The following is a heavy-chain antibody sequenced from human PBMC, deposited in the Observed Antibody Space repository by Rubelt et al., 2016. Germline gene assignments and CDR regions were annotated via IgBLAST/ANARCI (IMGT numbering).Heavy chain of an antibody. CDR2: IDRSGNT. Sequence: QVQLQESGPGLVKPSGTLSLTCAVSGGSISSDDKWTWVRQPPGKELEWIGEIDRSGNTNYNPSLKQRVTTSVAKSKNQFSLDLSSVTAADTAVYYCARGGNWKFDCWGQGTLVTVSS. CDR3: ARGGNWKFDC. V-gene: IGHV4-4*02. D-gene: IGHD1-1*01. CDR1: GGSISSDDK. J-gene: IGHJ4*02.